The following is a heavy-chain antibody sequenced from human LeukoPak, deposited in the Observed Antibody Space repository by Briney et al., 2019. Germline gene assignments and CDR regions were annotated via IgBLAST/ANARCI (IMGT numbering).Heavy chain of an antibody. D-gene: IGHD2/OR15-2a*01. J-gene: IGHJ6*02. CDR1: GYSFTNYC. CDR2: IYSCDSDT. Sequence: GESLKISWNSSGYSFTNYCIGLVRQMPGKGLELMWIIYSCDSDTIYSPSFQGQVTISDDTSISTAYLQWSSLTASDNAMYYCARPVIPGIYYAGMDVWGQGTPVTVSS. CDR3: ARPVIPGIYYAGMDV. V-gene: IGHV5-51*01.